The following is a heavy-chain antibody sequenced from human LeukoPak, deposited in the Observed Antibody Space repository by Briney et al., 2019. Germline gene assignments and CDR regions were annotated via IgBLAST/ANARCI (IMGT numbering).Heavy chain of an antibody. CDR1: GYTFTGYY. CDR2: INPNSGGT. D-gene: IGHD5-18*01. Sequence: ASVKVSCKASGYTFTGYYMHWVRQAPGQGLEWMGWINPNSGGTNYAQKFQGRVTMTRDTSISTAYMELSRLRSDDTAVYCCAREVFGQVDTAMGFYFDYWGQGPLVTVSS. J-gene: IGHJ4*02. CDR3: AREVFGQVDTAMGFYFDY. V-gene: IGHV1-2*02.